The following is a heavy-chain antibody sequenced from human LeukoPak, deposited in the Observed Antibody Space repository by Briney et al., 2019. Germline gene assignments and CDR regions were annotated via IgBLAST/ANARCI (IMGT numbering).Heavy chain of an antibody. D-gene: IGHD3-9*01. Sequence: GGSLRLSCAASGFTFSSDWIHWVRQAPGKGLVWVSRINRDGRSTTYADSVKGRFTISRDNAKNTLYLQMNSLRAEDTAVYYCARHPYDILTGASFDYWGQGTLVTVSS. CDR1: GFTFSSDW. CDR2: INRDGRST. V-gene: IGHV3-74*01. CDR3: ARHPYDILTGASFDY. J-gene: IGHJ4*02.